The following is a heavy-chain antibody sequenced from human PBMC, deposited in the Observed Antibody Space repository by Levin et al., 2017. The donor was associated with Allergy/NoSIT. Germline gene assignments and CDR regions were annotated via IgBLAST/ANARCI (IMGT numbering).Heavy chain of an antibody. Sequence: PGGSLRLSCAASGFTFSSYWMTWVRQAPGKGLEWVANINEDGSEKYYVDSVKGRFTISRDNAKNSLYLQMNSLRAEDTAVYYCARDRTYYDSSGYSSPDAFDIWGQGTMGTVSS. CDR3: ARDRTYYDSSGYSSPDAFDI. CDR2: INEDGSEK. J-gene: IGHJ3*02. CDR1: GFTFSSYW. D-gene: IGHD3-22*01. V-gene: IGHV3-7*01.